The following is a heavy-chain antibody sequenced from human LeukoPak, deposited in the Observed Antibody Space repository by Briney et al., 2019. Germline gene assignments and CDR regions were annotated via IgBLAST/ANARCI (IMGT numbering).Heavy chain of an antibody. J-gene: IGHJ3*02. V-gene: IGHV3-11*04. CDR1: GFTFSDYY. CDR3: VRGVSISSSWYNDI. Sequence: GGSLRLSCAASGFTFSDYYMSWIRQAPGKGLEWVSYISSSGSTIYYADSVKGRFTISRDNAKNSLYLQMNSLRAEDTAVYYCVRGVSISSSWYNDIWGQGTMVTVSS. CDR2: ISSSGSTI. D-gene: IGHD6-13*01.